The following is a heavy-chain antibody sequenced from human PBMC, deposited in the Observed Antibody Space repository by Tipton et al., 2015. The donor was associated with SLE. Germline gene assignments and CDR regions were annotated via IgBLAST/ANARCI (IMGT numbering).Heavy chain of an antibody. V-gene: IGHV3-74*01. D-gene: IGHD3-16*02. Sequence: GSLRLSCEASGFTFSSYWMHWVRQAPGKGLVWLSRINSDGSSTTYADSVKGRFTISRDNAKNTLYMQMDSLRAEDTAVYYCTRVVDYIWGSYPAYFEYWGQGTLVTVSS. CDR2: INSDGSST. CDR3: TRVVDYIWGSYPAYFEY. CDR1: GFTFSSYW. J-gene: IGHJ4*02.